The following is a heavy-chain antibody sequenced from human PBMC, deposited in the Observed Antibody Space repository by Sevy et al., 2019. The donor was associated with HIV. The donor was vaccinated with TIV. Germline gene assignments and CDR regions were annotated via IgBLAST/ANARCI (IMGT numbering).Heavy chain of an antibody. D-gene: IGHD2-21*02. J-gene: IGHJ4*02. CDR3: AKGGGGNSYRYFDY. V-gene: IGHV3-23*01. Sequence: GGSLRLSCAASGFTFSSYAMSWVRQAPGKGLEWVSAFSGSGGSTYYADSVKGRFTISRDNSKNTLYLQMNSLRAEDTAVYYCAKGGGGNSYRYFDYWGQGTLVTVSS. CDR1: GFTFSSYA. CDR2: FSGSGGST.